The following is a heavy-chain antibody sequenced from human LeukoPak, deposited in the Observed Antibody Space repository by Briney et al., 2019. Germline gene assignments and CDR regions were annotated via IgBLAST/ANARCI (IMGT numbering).Heavy chain of an antibody. CDR3: AKPYYDFWSDWDRHNWFDP. CDR1: GFNFSSFA. Sequence: GGSLRLSCAASGFNFSSFAMHWVRQAPGKGLEWVAIKSYDGTKKFYADSVKGRFTISRDNSKNTLYLQLNSLRVEDTTLYYCAKPYYDFWSDWDRHNWFDPWGQGTLVTLSS. D-gene: IGHD3-3*01. J-gene: IGHJ5*02. CDR2: KSYDGTKK. V-gene: IGHV3-30-3*02.